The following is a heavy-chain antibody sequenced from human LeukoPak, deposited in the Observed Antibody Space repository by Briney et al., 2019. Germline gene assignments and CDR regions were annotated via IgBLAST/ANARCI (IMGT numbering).Heavy chain of an antibody. J-gene: IGHJ5*02. CDR1: GFTFSSYG. V-gene: IGHV3-30*03. Sequence: GGSLRLSCAASGFTFSSYGMHWVRQAPGKGLEWVAVISYDGSNKYYADSVKGRFTISRDNSKNTLYLQMNSLRAEDTAVYYCATNPELYYWFDPWGQGTLVTVSS. CDR2: ISYDGSNK. D-gene: IGHD1-14*01. CDR3: ATNPELYYWFDP.